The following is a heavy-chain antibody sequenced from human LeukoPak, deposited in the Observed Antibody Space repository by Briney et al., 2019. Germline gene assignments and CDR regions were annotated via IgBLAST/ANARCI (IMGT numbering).Heavy chain of an antibody. D-gene: IGHD1-1*01. V-gene: IGHV3-21*01. CDR3: ARGGTAKTDY. CDR2: ISSSATYI. Sequence: GGSLKLSCAASGFTFSSFSFNWLRQAPERGLEWVAAISSSATYIFYADSVKGRFTISRDDAKNAVFLEMDSLRVEDTAVYYCARGGTAKTDYWGQGTLVTVSS. CDR1: GFTFSSFS. J-gene: IGHJ4*02.